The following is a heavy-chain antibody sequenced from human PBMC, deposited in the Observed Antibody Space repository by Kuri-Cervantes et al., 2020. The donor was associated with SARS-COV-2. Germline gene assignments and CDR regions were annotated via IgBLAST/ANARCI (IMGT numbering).Heavy chain of an antibody. D-gene: IGHD3-10*01. V-gene: IGHV3-30*02. J-gene: IGHJ4*02. CDR3: AKGSLWSGEFTFDY. CDR1: GFTVSSNY. CDR2: IRYDGSNK. Sequence: GESLKISCAASGFTVSSNYMSWVRQAPGKGLEWVAFIRYDGSNKYYADSVKGRFTISRDNSKNTLYLQMDSLRAEDTAVYYCAKGSLWSGEFTFDYWGQGTLVTVSS.